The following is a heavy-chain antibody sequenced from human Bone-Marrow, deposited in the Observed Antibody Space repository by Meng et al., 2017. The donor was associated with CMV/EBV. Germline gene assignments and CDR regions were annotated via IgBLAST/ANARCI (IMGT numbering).Heavy chain of an antibody. CDR1: GGSISSYY. J-gene: IGHJ4*02. V-gene: IGHV4-59*12. D-gene: IGHD3-3*01. CDR3: ARDGYYDFWSGYLRY. CDR2: IYYSGST. Sequence: GSLRLSCTVSGGSISSYYWSWIRQPPGKGLEWIGYIYYSGSTNYNPSLKSRVTISVDTSKNQFFLILSTVTAADTAVYYCARDGYYDFWSGYLRYWGQGTLVTVSS.